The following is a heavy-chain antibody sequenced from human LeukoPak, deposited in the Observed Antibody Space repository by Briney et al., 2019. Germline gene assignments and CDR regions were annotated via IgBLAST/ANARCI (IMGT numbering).Heavy chain of an antibody. CDR2: ISYDGSNK. Sequence: GRSLRLSCAASGFTFGSYAMHWVRQAPGKGLEWVAVISYDGSNKYYADSVKGRFTISRDNSKNTLYLQMNSLRAEDTAVYYCARDEYYYDSSGYLPYWGQGTLVTVSS. J-gene: IGHJ4*02. CDR3: ARDEYYYDSSGYLPY. CDR1: GFTFGSYA. V-gene: IGHV3-30*01. D-gene: IGHD3-22*01.